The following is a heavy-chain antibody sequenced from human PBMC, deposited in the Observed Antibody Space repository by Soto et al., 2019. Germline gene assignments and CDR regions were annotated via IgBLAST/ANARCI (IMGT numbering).Heavy chain of an antibody. CDR3: AGTSWSFSNAFDI. V-gene: IGHV3-30-3*01. CDR1: EFTFSNYA. CDR2: ISYDGGSQ. D-gene: IGHD1-1*01. J-gene: IGHJ3*02. Sequence: QVQLVESGGGVVQSGRSLRLSCAASEFTFSNYAMHWVRQAPGKGLEWVSIISYDGGSQYYADSVKGRFTISRDNSKNTLYLQMNSLRDEDTAVYYCAGTSWSFSNAFDIWGQGTMVTVSS.